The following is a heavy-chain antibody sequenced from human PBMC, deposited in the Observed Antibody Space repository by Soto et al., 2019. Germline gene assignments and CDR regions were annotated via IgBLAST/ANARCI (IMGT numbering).Heavy chain of an antibody. CDR2: IYNGGRT. Sequence: PSETLSLTCTVSGDSISSDGYHWSWIRQSPGKGLEWIGYIYNGGRTFYRPSLESRINMSLDATRNHYSLRLTSVTAADTAVYFCARAPVGLDTISYFDYWGQGKLVTVSS. J-gene: IGHJ4*02. D-gene: IGHD3-3*01. CDR1: GDSISSDGYH. V-gene: IGHV4-30-4*01. CDR3: ARAPVGLDTISYFDY.